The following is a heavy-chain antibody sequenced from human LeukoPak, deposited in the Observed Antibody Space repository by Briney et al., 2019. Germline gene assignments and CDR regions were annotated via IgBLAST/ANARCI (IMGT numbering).Heavy chain of an antibody. D-gene: IGHD3-9*01. V-gene: IGHV3-30*18. CDR2: ISYDGSNK. Sequence: GRSLRLSCAASGFTFSSYGMHWVRQAPGKGLEWVAVISYDGSNKYYADSVKRLFTISRDNSKNTLYLQMTSLRAEDTAVYYCAKAFYDILTGFPNWGQGTLVTVSS. CDR3: AKAFYDILTGFPN. CDR1: GFTFSSYG. J-gene: IGHJ4*02.